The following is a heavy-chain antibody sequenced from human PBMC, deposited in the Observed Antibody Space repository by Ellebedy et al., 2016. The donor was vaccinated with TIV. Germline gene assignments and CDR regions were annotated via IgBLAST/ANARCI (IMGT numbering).Heavy chain of an antibody. V-gene: IGHV4-59*12. CDR1: GGTISSYY. D-gene: IGHD3-10*01. CDR2: IQYSGNH. CDR3: ATEPPLDRGVITF. J-gene: IGHJ4*02. Sequence: MPSETLSLTCTVSGGTISSYYWSWIRQPPGKGLEWIGYIQYSGNHDYNPSLKSRVTLSLDTSKNQFSLRVRSVTAADTAVYYCATEPPLDRGVITFWGQGTLVTVYS.